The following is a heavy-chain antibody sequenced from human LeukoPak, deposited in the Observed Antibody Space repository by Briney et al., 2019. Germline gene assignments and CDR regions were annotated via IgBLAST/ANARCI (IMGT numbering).Heavy chain of an antibody. V-gene: IGHV1-2*04. CDR1: GYTFTGYY. CDR3: ARGYSSSWFLSDYYYYGMDV. D-gene: IGHD6-13*01. CDR2: INPNSGGT. J-gene: IGHJ6*02. Sequence: ASVTVSCKASGYTFTGYYMHWVRQAPGQGLEWMGWINPNSGGTNYAQKFQGWVTMTRDTSISTAYMELSRLRSDDTAVYYCARGYSSSWFLSDYYYYGMDVWGQGTTVTVSS.